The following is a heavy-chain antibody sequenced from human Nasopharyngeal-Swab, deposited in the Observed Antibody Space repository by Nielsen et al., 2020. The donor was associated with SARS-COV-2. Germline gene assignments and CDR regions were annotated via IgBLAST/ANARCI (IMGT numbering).Heavy chain of an antibody. V-gene: IGHV3-23*01. D-gene: IGHD6-19*01. CDR3: AKDRWTYSSGWRDY. Sequence: GESLKISCAASGFTFSSYAMSWVHQAPGKGLEWVSAISGSGGSTYYADSVKGRFTISRDNSKNTLYLQMNSLRAEDTAVYYCAKDRWTYSSGWRDYWGQGTLVTVSS. CDR1: GFTFSSYA. J-gene: IGHJ4*02. CDR2: ISGSGGST.